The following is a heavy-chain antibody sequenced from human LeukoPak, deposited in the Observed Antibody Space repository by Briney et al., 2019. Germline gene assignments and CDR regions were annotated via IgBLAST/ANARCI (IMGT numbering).Heavy chain of an antibody. CDR2: IYYSGST. CDR3: ARSLFDYYDRQFDP. D-gene: IGHD3-22*01. V-gene: IGHV4-59*01. CDR1: GGSISSCY. J-gene: IGHJ5*02. Sequence: SETLSLTCTVSGGSISSCYWSWIRQPPGKGLEWIGYIYYSGSTKYNPSLKSRVTISVDTSKNQFSLNLSSVTAADTAVYHCARSLFDYYDRQFDPWGQGTLVTVSS.